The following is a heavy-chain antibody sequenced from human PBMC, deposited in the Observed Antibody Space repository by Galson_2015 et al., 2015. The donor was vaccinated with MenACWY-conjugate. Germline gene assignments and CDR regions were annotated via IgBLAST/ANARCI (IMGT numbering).Heavy chain of an antibody. Sequence: QSGAEVKKPGESLKISCKGSGYSFTSYWIGWVRQMPGKGLEWMGIIHPSDSDTRYSPSFQGQVTISADKSISTAYLQWASLKASDTAMYYCARRSGYDYVKTPDDAFNMWGQGTMVTVSS. CDR3: ARRSGYDYVKTPDDAFNM. CDR1: GYSFTSYW. J-gene: IGHJ3*02. D-gene: IGHD5-12*01. CDR2: IHPSDSDT. V-gene: IGHV5-51*01.